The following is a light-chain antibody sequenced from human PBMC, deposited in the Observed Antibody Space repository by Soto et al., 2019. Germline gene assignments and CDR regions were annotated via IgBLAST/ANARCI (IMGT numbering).Light chain of an antibody. V-gene: IGLV1-40*01. CDR2: GDT. J-gene: IGLJ1*01. CDR3: QSYDKSLTADV. Sequence: QSVLTQPPSVSGAPGQRVTVSCTGSSSDIGAGYGVHWYQQLPGTAPKLLIYGDTNRPSGVPDRFSGSKSGTSASLAITGLQAEDEADYYCQSYDKSLTADVFGTGTKLTVL. CDR1: SSDIGAGYG.